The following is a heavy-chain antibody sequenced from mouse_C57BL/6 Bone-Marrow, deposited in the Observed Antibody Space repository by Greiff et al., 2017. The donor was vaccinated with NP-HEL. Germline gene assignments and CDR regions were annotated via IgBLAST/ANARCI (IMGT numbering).Heavy chain of an antibody. CDR1: GYTFTGYW. Sequence: QVQLQQSGAELMKPGASVKLSCKATGYTFTGYWIEWVKQRPGHGLEWIGEILPGRGSTNYNEKFKGKATFTADTSSNTAYMQLSSLTTEYSSIYYCARSTTVVEYWYYYVWGTGTTVTVSS. J-gene: IGHJ1*03. D-gene: IGHD1-1*01. CDR2: ILPGRGST. CDR3: ARSTTVVEYWYYYV. V-gene: IGHV1-9*01.